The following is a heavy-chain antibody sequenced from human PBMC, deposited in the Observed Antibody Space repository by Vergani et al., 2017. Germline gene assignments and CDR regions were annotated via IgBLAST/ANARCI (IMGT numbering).Heavy chain of an antibody. V-gene: IGHV1-2*02. CDR3: ALYGSGSPTGWFDP. J-gene: IGHJ5*02. Sequence: QVQLVQSGAEVKKPGASVKVSCKASGYTFTGYYMHWVRQAPGQGLEWMGWINLNSGGTNYAQKFQGRVTMTRDTSISTAYMELSRLRSDDTAVYYCALYGSGSPTGWFDPWGQGTLVTVSS. D-gene: IGHD3-10*01. CDR2: INLNSGGT. CDR1: GYTFTGYY.